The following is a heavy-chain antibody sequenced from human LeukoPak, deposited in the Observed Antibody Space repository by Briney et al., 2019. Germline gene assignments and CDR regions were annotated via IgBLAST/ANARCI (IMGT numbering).Heavy chain of an antibody. V-gene: IGHV4-59*01. CDR1: GGSISSYY. J-gene: IGHJ5*02. CDR2: IYYSGST. Sequence: PSETLSLTCTVSGGSISSYYWSWIRQPPGKGLEWIGYIYYSGSTNYNPSLKSRVTISVDTSKNQFSLKLSSVTAADTAVYYCARDKSSWFNWFDPWGQGTLVTVSS. CDR3: ARDKSSWFNWFDP. D-gene: IGHD6-13*01.